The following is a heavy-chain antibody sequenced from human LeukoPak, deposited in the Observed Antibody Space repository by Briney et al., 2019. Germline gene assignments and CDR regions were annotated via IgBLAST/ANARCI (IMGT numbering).Heavy chain of an antibody. J-gene: IGHJ6*03. D-gene: IGHD6-13*01. V-gene: IGHV4-39*07. CDR3: ARRCSIAAAGRYYYYYYYMDV. CDR2: INHSGST. Sequence: PSETLSLTCTVSSGSLSTSNYYWGWVRQPPGKGLEWIGEINHSGSTNYNPSLKSRVTISVDTSKNQFSLKLSSVTAADTAVYYCARRCSIAAAGRYYYYYYYMDVWGKGTTVTISS. CDR1: SGSLSTSNYY.